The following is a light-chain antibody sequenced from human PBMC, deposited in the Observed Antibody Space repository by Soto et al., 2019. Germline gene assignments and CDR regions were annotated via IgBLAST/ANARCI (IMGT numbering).Light chain of an antibody. J-gene: IGKJ2*01. V-gene: IGKV3-15*01. CDR3: QQYNNWPPYT. CDR1: QSVSSN. Sequence: EILMTQSPATLSVSPGERATLSCRASQSVSSNLAWYQHKPGQAPRLLIYGASSRATGIPARFSGSGSGTEFTLTIRSLQPEDFAVYYCQQYNNWPPYTFGQGTKLEIK. CDR2: GAS.